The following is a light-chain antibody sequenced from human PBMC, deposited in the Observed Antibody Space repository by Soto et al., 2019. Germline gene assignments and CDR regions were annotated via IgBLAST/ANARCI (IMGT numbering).Light chain of an antibody. V-gene: IGLV2-8*01. Sequence: QSALTQPPSASGSPGQSVTISCTGTSSDVGGYNYVSWYQQHPGKAPKLMIYEVSKRPSGVPDRFSGSKSGNTASLTVSGLQAEDEADYYCAAWDDSLNLVVFGGGTKLTVL. CDR1: SSDVGGYNY. J-gene: IGLJ2*01. CDR2: EVS. CDR3: AAWDDSLNLVV.